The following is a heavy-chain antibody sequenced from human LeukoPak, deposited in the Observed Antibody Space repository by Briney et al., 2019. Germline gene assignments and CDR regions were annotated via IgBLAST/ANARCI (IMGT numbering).Heavy chain of an antibody. Sequence: PGGSLRLSCAASGFTFSSYSMNWVRQAPGKGLEWVSGISGSGGSTYYADSVKGRFTISRDYSKNTLYPQMNSLRAEDTAIYYCAKPEGVTALLLDAFDIWGQGTKVTVSS. V-gene: IGHV3-23*01. J-gene: IGHJ3*02. D-gene: IGHD2-21*02. CDR1: GFTFSSYS. CDR2: ISGSGGST. CDR3: AKPEGVTALLLDAFDI.